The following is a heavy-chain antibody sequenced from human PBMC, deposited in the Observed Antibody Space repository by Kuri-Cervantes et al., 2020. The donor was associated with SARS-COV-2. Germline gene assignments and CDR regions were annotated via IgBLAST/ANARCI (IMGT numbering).Heavy chain of an antibody. J-gene: IGHJ6*03. CDR2: INHSGST. Sequence: SQTLSLTCAVYGGSFSGYYWSWIRQPPGKGLEWIGEINHSGSTNYNPSLKSRVTISVDTSKNQFSLKLSSVTAADTAVYYCARGCDYRPYYYYYMDVWGKGTTVTVSS. D-gene: IGHD4-11*01. V-gene: IGHV4-34*01. CDR3: ARGCDYRPYYYYYMDV. CDR1: GGSFSGYY.